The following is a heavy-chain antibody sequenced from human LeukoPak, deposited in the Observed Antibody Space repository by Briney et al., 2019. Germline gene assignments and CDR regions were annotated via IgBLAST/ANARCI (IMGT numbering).Heavy chain of an antibody. CDR3: ARDTVNGPFVISLDY. CDR1: GFSFSSSQ. J-gene: IGHJ4*02. V-gene: IGHV3-48*03. Sequence: GGSLRLSCAASGFSFSSSQMNWVRQAPGKGPEWVSHISSGGNTEYYADPVRGRFTMSRDNAKNLVYLQMNSLRDEDTAVYYCARDTVNGPFVISLDYWGQGALVTVSS. D-gene: IGHD2-8*01. CDR2: ISSGGNTE.